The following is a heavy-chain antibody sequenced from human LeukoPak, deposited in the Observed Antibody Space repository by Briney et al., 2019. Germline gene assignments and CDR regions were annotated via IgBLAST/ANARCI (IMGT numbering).Heavy chain of an antibody. CDR1: GFTFSSYA. CDR3: AKRDGYSSRSYFDY. V-gene: IGHV3-23*01. D-gene: IGHD6-13*01. J-gene: IGHJ4*02. Sequence: GGSLRLSCAASGFTFSSYAMSWVRQAPGKGLEWVSAISGSGGSTYYADSVKGRFTISRDNSKNTLYLQMSSLRAEDTAVYYCAKRDGYSSRSYFDYWGQGTLVTVSS. CDR2: ISGSGGST.